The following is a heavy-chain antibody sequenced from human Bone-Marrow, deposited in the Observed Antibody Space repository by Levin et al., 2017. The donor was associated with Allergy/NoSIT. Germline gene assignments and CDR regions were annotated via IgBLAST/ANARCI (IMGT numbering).Heavy chain of an antibody. D-gene: IGHD3/OR15-3a*01. CDR1: GFTFSTYW. V-gene: IGHV3-7*01. Sequence: ETLSLTCEASGFTFSTYWMNWVRQAPGKGLEWVAKIEQDGSEKSYVDSVKGRFTISRDNAKNSLYLQMNSLRAEDMAAYFCARSGLGPTFDSWGQGTLVTVSS. CDR3: ARSGLGPTFDS. CDR2: IEQDGSEK. J-gene: IGHJ4*02.